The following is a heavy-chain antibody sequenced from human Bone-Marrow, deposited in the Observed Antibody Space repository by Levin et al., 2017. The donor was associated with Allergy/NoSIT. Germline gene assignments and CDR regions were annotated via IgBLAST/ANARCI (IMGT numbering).Heavy chain of an antibody. Sequence: GGSLRLSCVVSGFTFSSYEMNWVRQAPGKGLEWVSYISSRNTSIYYADSVKGRLTVSRDNSKNTLYLQMNSLRVEDTALYYCAKVRRGLDAFDIWGQGTMVTVSS. CDR2: ISSRNTSI. CDR1: GFTFSSYE. D-gene: IGHD3/OR15-3a*01. CDR3: AKVRRGLDAFDI. J-gene: IGHJ3*02. V-gene: IGHV3-48*03.